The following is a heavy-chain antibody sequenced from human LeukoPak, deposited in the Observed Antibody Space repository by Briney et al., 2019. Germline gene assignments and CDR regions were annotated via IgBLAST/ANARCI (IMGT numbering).Heavy chain of an antibody. CDR2: ISSFGSYI. J-gene: IGHJ3*02. CDR3: ARVPPRIRGGTFDI. CDR1: RFTFSSYS. V-gene: IGHV3-21*01. Sequence: PGGSLRLSCAAPRFTFSSYSMNRVRQAPGKGLEWVSSISSFGSYIYYADSVKGRFTISRDNAKNSLYLQMNSLRVEDTAVYYCARVPPRIRGGTFDIWGQGTMVTVSS. D-gene: IGHD2-15*01.